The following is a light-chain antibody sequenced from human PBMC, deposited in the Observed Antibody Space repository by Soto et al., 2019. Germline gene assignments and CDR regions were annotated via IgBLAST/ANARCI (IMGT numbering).Light chain of an antibody. J-gene: IGKJ2*01. CDR2: GAS. Sequence: IVMTQSPATLSVSPGDRVTLSCRASQSVSSDLAWYQQRPGQAPRLLIYGASTRATGIPARFSGTVSGTEFTLTISSLQSEDFAFYYCQQYNNWPPYTFGQGTKLEIK. V-gene: IGKV3-15*01. CDR1: QSVSSD. CDR3: QQYNNWPPYT.